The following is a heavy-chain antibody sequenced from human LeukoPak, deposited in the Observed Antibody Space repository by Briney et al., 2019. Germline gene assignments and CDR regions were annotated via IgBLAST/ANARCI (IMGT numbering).Heavy chain of an antibody. J-gene: IGHJ4*02. CDR3: AKDVGKWESLHFFDY. Sequence: GGSQRLSCLTSGFTLSTNAMSWVRQAPGKGLEWLSGISGSGASTYYADSVKGRFTISRDDSRNTLYLQMNSLRGDDTAVYYCAKDVGKWESLHFFDYWGQGTLVTVSS. V-gene: IGHV3-23*01. CDR1: GFTLSTNA. D-gene: IGHD1-26*01. CDR2: ISGSGAST.